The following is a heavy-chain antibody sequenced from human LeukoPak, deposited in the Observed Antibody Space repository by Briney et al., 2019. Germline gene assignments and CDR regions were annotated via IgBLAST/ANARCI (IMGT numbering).Heavy chain of an antibody. CDR3: ARVKDCSSISCYSRYYYMDV. CDR1: GGPITTYY. V-gene: IGHV4-4*07. CDR2: ISGSGVI. D-gene: IGHD2-2*02. J-gene: IGHJ6*03. Sequence: SETLSLTCTVSGGPITTYYLSWIRQSAGMGLEWIGRISGSGVITYNPSLKSRVILSLDTSKNQFSLNLSSVTAADTAVYYCARVKDCSSISCYSRYYYMDVWGKGTTVTISS.